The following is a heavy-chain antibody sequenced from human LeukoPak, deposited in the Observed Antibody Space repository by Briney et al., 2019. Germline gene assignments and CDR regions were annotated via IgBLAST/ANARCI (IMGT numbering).Heavy chain of an antibody. J-gene: IGHJ4*02. D-gene: IGHD2-2*02. CDR1: GYTFTSYY. V-gene: IGHV1-46*01. CDR3: ARAVDEGYCSSTSCYMLDY. Sequence: GASVKVSCKASGYTFTSYYMHWVRQAPGQGLEWMGIINPSGGSTSYAQKFQGRVTMTRDMSTSTVYMELSSLRSEDTAVYYCARAVDEGYCSSTSCYMLDYWGRGTLVTVSS. CDR2: INPSGGST.